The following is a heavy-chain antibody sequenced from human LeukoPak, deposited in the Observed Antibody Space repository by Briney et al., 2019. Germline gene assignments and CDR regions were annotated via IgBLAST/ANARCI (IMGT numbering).Heavy chain of an antibody. CDR2: IRYDGSNK. CDR1: GFTFSSYG. D-gene: IGHD4-17*01. CDR3: AKDSYGDYEGYYFDY. Sequence: PGGSLRLSCAASGFTFSSYGMHWVRQAPGKGLEWVAFIRYDGSNKYYADSVKGRFTISRDNSKNTLYLQMNSLRAEDTAVYYWAKDSYGDYEGYYFDYWGQGTLVTVSS. V-gene: IGHV3-30*02. J-gene: IGHJ4*02.